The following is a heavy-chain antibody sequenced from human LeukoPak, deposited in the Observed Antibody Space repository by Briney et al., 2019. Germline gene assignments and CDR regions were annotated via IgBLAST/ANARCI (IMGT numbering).Heavy chain of an antibody. CDR1: GYTFSGYY. V-gene: IGHV1-2*02. Sequence: ASVKVSCKTFGYTFSGYYMQWVRQAPGQGLEWMGWINPHTGGAKYGHKFQGRVTMTRDKSINTAYMEVSSLRSDDTAVYFCAKDISQGYTFGSIEEDYWGQGTLVTVSS. J-gene: IGHJ4*02. CDR2: INPHTGGA. D-gene: IGHD5-18*01. CDR3: AKDISQGYTFGSIEEDY.